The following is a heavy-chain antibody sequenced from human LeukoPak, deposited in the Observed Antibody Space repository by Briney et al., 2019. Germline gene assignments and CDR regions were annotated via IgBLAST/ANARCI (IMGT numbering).Heavy chain of an antibody. D-gene: IGHD3-16*01. CDR3: ATPYGFYNWFDP. J-gene: IGHJ5*02. Sequence: PGRSLRLSCAASGFTFSSYGMHWVRQAPGKGLVWVAVIWYDGSNKYYADSVKGRFTISRDNSKNTLYLQMNSLRAEDTAVYYCATPYGFYNWFDPWGQGTLVTVSS. CDR2: IWYDGSNK. CDR1: GFTFSSYG. V-gene: IGHV3-33*01.